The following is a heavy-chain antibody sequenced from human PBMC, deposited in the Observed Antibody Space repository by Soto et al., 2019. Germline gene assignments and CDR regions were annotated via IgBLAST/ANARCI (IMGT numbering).Heavy chain of an antibody. CDR3: ASTRQRNDAFDI. J-gene: IGHJ3*02. D-gene: IGHD6-25*01. Sequence: QVQLVQSGAEVKKPGSSVKVSCKASGGTFSSYTISWVRQAPGQGLEWMGRIIPILGIANYAQKFQGRVXIXAXXSTSTAYMELSSLRSEDTAVYYCASTRQRNDAFDIWGQGTMVTVSS. CDR2: IIPILGIA. CDR1: GGTFSSYT. V-gene: IGHV1-69*02.